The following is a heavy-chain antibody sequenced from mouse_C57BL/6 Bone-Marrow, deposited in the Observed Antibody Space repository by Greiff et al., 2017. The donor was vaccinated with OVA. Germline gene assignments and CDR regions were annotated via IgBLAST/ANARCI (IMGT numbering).Heavy chain of an antibody. CDR2: IRNKANGYTT. Sequence: EVQVVESGGGLVQPGGSLSLSCAASGFTFTDYYMSWVRQPPGKALEWLGFIRNKANGYTTEYSASVKGRFTISRDNSQSILYLQMNALRAEDSATYYCARSTGTRGTWFAYWGQGTLVTVSA. CDR3: ARSTGTRGTWFAY. V-gene: IGHV7-3*01. D-gene: IGHD4-1*02. J-gene: IGHJ3*01. CDR1: GFTFTDYY.